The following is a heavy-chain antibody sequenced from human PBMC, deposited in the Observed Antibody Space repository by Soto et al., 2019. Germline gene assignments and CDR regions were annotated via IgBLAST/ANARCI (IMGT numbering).Heavy chain of an antibody. V-gene: IGHV2-5*02. J-gene: IGHJ5*02. CDR2: ISWDDDK. CDR3: AHRRGYCSGGSCYSILFGP. Sequence: QINLKESGPTLVKPTQTLTLTCTFYGFSLSTSVLGVGWIRQPPGKALEWLAIISWDDDKRYSPSLKRRLTITKDTSQNQLVLTRTNMDPVDTATSYWAHRRGYCSGGSCYSILFGPWCQGTLVTVSS. CDR1: GFSLSTSVLG. D-gene: IGHD2-15*01.